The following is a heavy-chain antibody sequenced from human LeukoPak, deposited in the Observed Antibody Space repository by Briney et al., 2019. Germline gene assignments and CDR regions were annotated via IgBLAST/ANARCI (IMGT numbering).Heavy chain of an antibody. CDR2: IYYSGST. CDR3: ASFRRFPTSRHYDSSGYYSSHGS. J-gene: IGHJ5*02. D-gene: IGHD3-22*01. CDR1: GGSISSGGYY. V-gene: IGHV4-39*01. Sequence: PSETLSLTCTVSGGSISSGGYYWSWIRQPPGKGLEWIGSIYYSGSTYYNPSLKSRVTISVDTSKNQFSLKLSSVTAADTAVYYCASFRRFPTSRHYDSSGYYSSHGSWGQGTLVTVSS.